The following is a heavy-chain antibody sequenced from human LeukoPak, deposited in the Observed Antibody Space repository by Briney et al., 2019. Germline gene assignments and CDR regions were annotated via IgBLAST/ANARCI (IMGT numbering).Heavy chain of an antibody. J-gene: IGHJ4*02. CDR3: TKLIDRVAGTGGGDY. D-gene: IGHD6-19*01. CDR1: GFTYSGSA. CDR2: IRSKANSYAT. V-gene: IGHV3-73*01. Sequence: GGSLRLSCAASGFTYSGSAMDLVRQASGKGLEWVGRIRSKANSYATAYAASVNGRFTITRDDSKNTAYLQMNSLKTEDTAVDYCTKLIDRVAGTGGGDYWGQGTLVTVSS.